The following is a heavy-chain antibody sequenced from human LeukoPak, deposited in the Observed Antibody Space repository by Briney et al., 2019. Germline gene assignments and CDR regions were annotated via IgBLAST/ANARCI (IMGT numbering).Heavy chain of an antibody. CDR2: INQGGSEK. J-gene: IGHJ4*02. CDR3: ASDGGPFDN. D-gene: IGHD3-3*01. CDR1: GFTFSSYW. Sequence: GGSLRLSCAASGFTFSSYWMSWVRQAPEKGLEWVANINQGGSEKYYVDSVKGRFTISRDNAKKSLYLQMNGLRADDTAVYYCASDGGPFDNWGQGTLVTVSS. V-gene: IGHV3-7*01.